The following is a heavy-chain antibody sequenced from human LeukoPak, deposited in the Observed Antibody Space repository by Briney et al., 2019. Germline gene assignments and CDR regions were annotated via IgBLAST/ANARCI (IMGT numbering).Heavy chain of an antibody. CDR3: ARDVLHLLDY. Sequence: RGSLILCCAASGFTFINYCITWVRQAPGKGLEWVANIKQDGSAKNYVDSVKGRFTISRDDAKNSLYLQMNSLRAEDTAVYYCARDVLHLLDYWGQGTLVTVSS. J-gene: IGHJ4*02. V-gene: IGHV3-7*01. CDR2: IKQDGSAK. D-gene: IGHD2/OR15-2a*01. CDR1: GFTFINYC.